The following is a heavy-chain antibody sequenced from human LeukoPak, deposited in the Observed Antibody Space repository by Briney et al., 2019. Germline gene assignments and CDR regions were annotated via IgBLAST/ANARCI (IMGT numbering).Heavy chain of an antibody. J-gene: IGHJ6*03. D-gene: IGHD6-13*01. V-gene: IGHV4-39*07. Sequence: SETLSLTCTVSGGSISSSSYYWGWIRQPPGKGLEWIGSIYYSGSTYYNPSLKSRVTISVDTSKNQFSLKLSSVTAADTAVYYCARTYYSSSWYSPYYYYMDVWGKGTTVTISS. CDR3: ARTYYSSSWYSPYYYYMDV. CDR2: IYYSGST. CDR1: GGSISSSSYY.